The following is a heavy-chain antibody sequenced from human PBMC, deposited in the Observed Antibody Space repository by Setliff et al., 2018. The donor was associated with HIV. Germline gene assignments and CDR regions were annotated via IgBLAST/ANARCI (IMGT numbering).Heavy chain of an antibody. CDR2: ISSSGSPI. D-gene: IGHD1-26*01. CDR1: GFTFSDVW. V-gene: IGHV3-11*04. J-gene: IGHJ4*02. Sequence: GGSLRLSCVVSGFTFSDVWMSWVRQAPGKGLEWLSYISSSGSPIYYADSVEGRFMFSRDTTKTSFYLQMNSLRAEDTGVYYCTRGEDWGQGTLVTVSS. CDR3: TRGED.